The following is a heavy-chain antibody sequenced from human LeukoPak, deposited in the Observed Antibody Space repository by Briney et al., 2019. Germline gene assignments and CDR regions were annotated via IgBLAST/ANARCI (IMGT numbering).Heavy chain of an antibody. J-gene: IGHJ4*02. CDR2: ISGSGAST. Sequence: GGSLRLSCAASGFTFSNYAMSWVRQAPGKGLEWVLAISGSGASTNYADSVKGRFTISKDNSKNTLYLQMNSLRAEDTAVYYCAKDTLHSIAAAGKGFDYWGQGTLVTVSS. V-gene: IGHV3-23*01. CDR3: AKDTLHSIAAAGKGFDY. CDR1: GFTFSNYA. D-gene: IGHD6-13*01.